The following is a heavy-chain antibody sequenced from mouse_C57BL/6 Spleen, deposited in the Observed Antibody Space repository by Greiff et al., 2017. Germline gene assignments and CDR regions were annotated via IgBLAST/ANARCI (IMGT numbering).Heavy chain of an antibody. V-gene: IGHV1-26*01. J-gene: IGHJ1*03. D-gene: IGHD1-1*01. CDR3: ANYYSSFWYFDV. CDR1: GYTFTDYY. Sequence: EVQLQQSGPELVKPGASVKISCKASGYTFTDYYMNWVKQSHGKSLEWIGDINPKNGGTSYKQKFKGKATLTVDKSASPAYMELRNLKSEDSAVYYYANYYSSFWYFDVWGTGTTVTVSS. CDR2: INPKNGGT.